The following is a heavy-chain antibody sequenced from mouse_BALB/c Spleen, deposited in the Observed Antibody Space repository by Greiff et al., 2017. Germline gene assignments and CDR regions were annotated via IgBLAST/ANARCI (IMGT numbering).Heavy chain of an antibody. CDR2: ISSGGST. Sequence: EVQGVESGGGLVKPGGSLKLSCAASGFTFSSYAMSWVRQTPEKRLEWVASISSGGSTYYPDSVKGRFTISRDNARNILYLQMSSLRSEDTAMYYCARGHYYGSSHYFDYWGQGTTLTVSS. CDR1: GFTFSSYA. J-gene: IGHJ2*01. V-gene: IGHV5-6-5*01. D-gene: IGHD1-1*01. CDR3: ARGHYYGSSHYFDY.